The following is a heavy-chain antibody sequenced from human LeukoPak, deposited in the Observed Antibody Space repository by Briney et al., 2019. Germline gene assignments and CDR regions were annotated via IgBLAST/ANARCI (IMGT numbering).Heavy chain of an antibody. D-gene: IGHD6-13*01. CDR1: GFTFSSYA. V-gene: IGHV3-23*01. CDR3: ARFIAAADGYYYYYMDV. CDR2: ISGSGGST. Sequence: PGGSLRLSCAASGFTFSSYAMSWVRQAPGKGLEWVSAISGSGGSTYYAESVKGGFTISRDNSKNTLYLQMNSLRAEDTAVYYCARFIAAADGYYYYYMDVWGKETTVTVSS. J-gene: IGHJ6*03.